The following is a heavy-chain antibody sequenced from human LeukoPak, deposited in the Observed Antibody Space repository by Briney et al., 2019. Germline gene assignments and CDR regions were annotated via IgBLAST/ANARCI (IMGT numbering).Heavy chain of an antibody. CDR2: INEDGSGT. J-gene: IGHJ4*02. V-gene: IGHV3-7*04. CDR1: GFTFSNYW. CDR3: ARDSSRASGSSNDY. D-gene: IGHD3-10*01. Sequence: PGGSLRLSCAASGFTFSNYWMTWFRQAPGKGLEWVANINEDGSGTYYVDSVKGRFSISRDNAKNLLNLQMNTLRAEDTAVYFCARDSSRASGSSNDYWGQGTLVTVSS.